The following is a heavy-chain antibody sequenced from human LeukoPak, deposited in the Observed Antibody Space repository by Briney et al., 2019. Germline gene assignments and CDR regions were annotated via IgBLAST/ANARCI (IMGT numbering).Heavy chain of an antibody. CDR1: RFTFSSYS. CDR3: ARDSIQQQLVLEDRGYPYYFEH. Sequence: PGGSLRLSCAASRFTFSSYSMNWVRQAPGKGLGWGSSISSSGNYIYYADSVKGRFTISRDNAKNSLYLQMNSLRAEDTAVYYCARDSIQQQLVLEDRGYPYYFEHWGQGTLVTVSS. D-gene: IGHD6-13*01. V-gene: IGHV3-21*01. J-gene: IGHJ4*02. CDR2: ISSSGNYI.